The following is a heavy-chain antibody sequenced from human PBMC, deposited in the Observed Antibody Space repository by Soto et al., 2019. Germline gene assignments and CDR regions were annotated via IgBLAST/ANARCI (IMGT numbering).Heavy chain of an antibody. V-gene: IGHV1-2*02. CDR3: ARDLLYDVDLPGLHPF. CDR1: GYTFTGYY. CDR2: INPKSGAT. D-gene: IGHD3-22*01. Sequence: ASVKVSCKAFGYTFTGYYMHWVRQAPGQGLEWMGWINPKSGATKYAQKFQGRVIMTRDTSMYTVYMEVMRLRSDDSAIYYCARDLLYDVDLPGLHPFWAQGTPVPGSS. J-gene: IGHJ1*01.